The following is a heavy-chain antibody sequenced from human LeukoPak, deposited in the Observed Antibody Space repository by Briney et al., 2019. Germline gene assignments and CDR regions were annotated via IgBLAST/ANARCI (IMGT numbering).Heavy chain of an antibody. V-gene: IGHV4-39*07. CDR3: ARSGSYYYYGMDV. CDR1: GGSISSGGYY. Sequence: PSETLSLTCTVSGGSISSGGYYWSWTRKPPGKGLEWIGEINHSGSTNYNPSLKSRVTISVDTSKNQFSLKLSSVTAADTAVYYCARSGSYYYYGMDVWGQGTTVTVSS. J-gene: IGHJ6*02. CDR2: INHSGST. D-gene: IGHD3-10*01.